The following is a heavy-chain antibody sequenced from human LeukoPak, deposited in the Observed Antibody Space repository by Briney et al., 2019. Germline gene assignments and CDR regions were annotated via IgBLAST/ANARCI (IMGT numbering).Heavy chain of an antibody. CDR1: GYTFTSYD. CDR2: MNPNSGNT. D-gene: IGHD1-26*01. Sequence: ASVKVSCKASGYTFTSYDINWVRQATGQGLEWMGWMNPNSGNTGYAQKFQGRVTMTRNTSISTAYMELSSLRSEDTAVYYCARELSGSYHYYYYGMDVWGQGTRSPSP. CDR3: ARELSGSYHYYYYGMDV. V-gene: IGHV1-8*01. J-gene: IGHJ6*02.